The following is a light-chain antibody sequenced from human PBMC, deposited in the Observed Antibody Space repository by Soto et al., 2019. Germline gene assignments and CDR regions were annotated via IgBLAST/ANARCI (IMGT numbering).Light chain of an antibody. CDR1: KLGDKY. J-gene: IGLJ2*01. CDR2: QGT. CDR3: QAWDSSIVV. V-gene: IGLV3-1*01. Sequence: SYELTQPPSVSVSPGQTASITCSGDKLGDKYASWYQQKPGQSPVLVIYQGTKRPSGIPERFSGSNSGNTATLTISGTQAMDEADYYCQAWDSSIVVFGGGTKVTVL.